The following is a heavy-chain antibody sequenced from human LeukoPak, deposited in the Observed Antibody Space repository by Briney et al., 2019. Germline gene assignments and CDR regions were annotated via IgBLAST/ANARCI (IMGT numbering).Heavy chain of an antibody. J-gene: IGHJ3*02. CDR3: ASRSYSYGETPDDAFDI. D-gene: IGHD5-18*01. CDR2: MNPDNGNT. Sequence: ASVKVSCKASGYTFTNYDINWLRQATGQGLEWMGWMNPDNGNTGYAQKFQGRVTMTRNTSISTAYMELSSLRSEDTAVYYCASRSYSYGETPDDAFDIWGQGTMVTVSS. CDR1: GYTFTNYD. V-gene: IGHV1-8*01.